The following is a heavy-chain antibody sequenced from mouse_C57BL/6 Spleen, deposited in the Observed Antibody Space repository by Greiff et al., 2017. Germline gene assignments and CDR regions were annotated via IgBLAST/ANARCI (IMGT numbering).Heavy chain of an antibody. D-gene: IGHD1-1*01. Sequence: QVQLKQPGAELVKPGASVKLSCKASGYTFTSYWMHWVKQRPGRGLEWIGRIDPNSGGTKYNEKFKSKATLTVDKPSSTAYMQLSSLTSEDSAVYYCARYDYGSSYWYFDVWGTGTTVTVSS. CDR2: IDPNSGGT. CDR3: ARYDYGSSYWYFDV. CDR1: GYTFTSYW. J-gene: IGHJ1*03. V-gene: IGHV1-72*01.